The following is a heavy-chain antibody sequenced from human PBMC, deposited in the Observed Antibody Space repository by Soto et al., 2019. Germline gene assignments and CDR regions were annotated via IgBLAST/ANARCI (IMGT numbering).Heavy chain of an antibody. CDR1: GFTFSSYG. D-gene: IGHD4-17*01. V-gene: IGHV3-23*01. CDR2: ISGSGGST. Sequence: GGSLRLSCAASGFTFSSYGMSWVRQAPGKGLEWVSAISGSGGSTYYADSVKGRFTISRDNSKNTLYLQMNSLRAEDTAVYYCARAFSSGDYDLDYWGQGTLVTVSS. J-gene: IGHJ4*02. CDR3: ARAFSSGDYDLDY.